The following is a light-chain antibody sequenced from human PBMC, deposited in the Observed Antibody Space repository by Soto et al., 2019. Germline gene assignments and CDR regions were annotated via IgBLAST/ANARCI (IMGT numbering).Light chain of an antibody. CDR3: QTYGSSQYT. CDR2: GAS. CDR1: QSVSSIY. V-gene: IGKV3-20*01. J-gene: IGKJ2*01. Sequence: EIVLKQSPGTLSLSPGERAALACRASQSVSSIYLDWYLQKPGQAPRLLIYGASSRATGIPDRFSGSGSGTDFPLTISRLAPEDFAVYYFQTYGSSQYTFGQVTKLEIK.